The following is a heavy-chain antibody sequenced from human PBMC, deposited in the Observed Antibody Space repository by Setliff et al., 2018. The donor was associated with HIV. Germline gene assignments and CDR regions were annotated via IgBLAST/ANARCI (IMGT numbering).Heavy chain of an antibody. D-gene: IGHD4-4*01. J-gene: IGHJ4*02. V-gene: IGHV4-4*09. Sequence: SETLSLTCTVSGDSIKSHHWSWIRQPAGKGLEWLAYTDASGDTNYNPSLRGRVIISLDTSNNQFSLNLNSVTAADTAVYYCARQLDYTNGRYFDYWGTGTLVTVS. CDR2: TDASGDT. CDR1: GDSIKSHH. CDR3: ARQLDYTNGRYFDY.